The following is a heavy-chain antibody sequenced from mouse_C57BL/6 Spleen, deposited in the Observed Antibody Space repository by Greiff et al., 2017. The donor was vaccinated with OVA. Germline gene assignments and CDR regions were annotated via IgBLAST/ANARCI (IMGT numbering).Heavy chain of an antibody. Sequence: VQLQQSGAELVRPGASVKLSCTASGFNIKDDYMHWVKQRPEQGLEWIGWIDPENGDTEYASKFQGKATITADTSSNTAYLQLSSLTSEDTAVYYCTTREITTVVGYFDYWGQGTTLTVSS. V-gene: IGHV14-4*01. J-gene: IGHJ2*01. CDR2: IDPENGDT. CDR1: GFNIKDDY. D-gene: IGHD1-1*01. CDR3: TTREITTVVGYFDY.